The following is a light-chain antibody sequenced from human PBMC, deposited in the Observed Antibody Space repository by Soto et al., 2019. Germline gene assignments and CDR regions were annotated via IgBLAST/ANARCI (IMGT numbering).Light chain of an antibody. J-gene: IGKJ1*01. Sequence: EIVLTQSPGTLSLSPGERATLSCRASQSVSNNYLAWYQQKPGQAPRLLIYGASNRATGIPDRFSGSGYGTDFTLTISRLEPEDFAVYYCQKYGSSGTLGQGTKVDI. CDR2: GAS. V-gene: IGKV3-20*01. CDR3: QKYGSSGT. CDR1: QSVSNNY.